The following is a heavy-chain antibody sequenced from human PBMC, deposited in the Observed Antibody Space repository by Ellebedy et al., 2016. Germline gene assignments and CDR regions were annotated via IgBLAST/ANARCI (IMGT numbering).Heavy chain of an antibody. CDR2: ISGSGGST. D-gene: IGHD6-13*01. Sequence: GGSLRLXXAASGFTFSSYAMSWVRQAPGKGLEWVSAISGSGGSTYYADSVKGRFTISRDNSKNALYLQMSSLRAEDTAVYYCAKAGAPAAAGDWFDPWGQGTLVTVSS. J-gene: IGHJ5*02. CDR3: AKAGAPAAAGDWFDP. CDR1: GFTFSSYA. V-gene: IGHV3-23*01.